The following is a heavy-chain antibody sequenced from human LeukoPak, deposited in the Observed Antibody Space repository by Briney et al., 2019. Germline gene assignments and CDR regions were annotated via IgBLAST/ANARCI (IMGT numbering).Heavy chain of an antibody. D-gene: IGHD3-22*01. CDR1: GFTFTSSA. CDR2: IVVGSGNT. J-gene: IGHJ4*02. Sequence: EASVKVSCKASGFTFTSSAMQWVRQARGQRLEWIGWIVVGSGNTNYAQKFQERVTITRDMSTSTAYMELSSLRSEDTAVYYCAAVLDPRYYDSSGSRVYWGQGTLVTVSS. V-gene: IGHV1-58*02. CDR3: AAVLDPRYYDSSGSRVY.